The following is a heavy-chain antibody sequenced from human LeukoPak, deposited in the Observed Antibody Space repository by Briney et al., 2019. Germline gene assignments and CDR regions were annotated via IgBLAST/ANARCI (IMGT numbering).Heavy chain of an antibody. D-gene: IGHD5-18*01. J-gene: IGHJ4*02. CDR2: IRYDGSKK. V-gene: IGHV3-30*02. CDR1: GFIFSSYG. Sequence: GGSLRLSCAASGFIFSSYGMHWVRQAPGKGLERVAFIRYDGSKKYYADSVKGRFTISRDNSKNTLYLQMNSLRAEDTAVYYCANDLGWIQLNLGRGQGTLVTVSS. CDR3: ANDLGWIQLNLG.